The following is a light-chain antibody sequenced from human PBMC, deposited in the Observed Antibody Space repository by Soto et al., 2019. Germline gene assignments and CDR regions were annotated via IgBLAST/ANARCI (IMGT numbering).Light chain of an antibody. CDR3: QTWGTGVLV. V-gene: IGLV4-69*01. CDR2: VNSDGSH. J-gene: IGLJ2*01. Sequence: QLVLTQSPAASASLGASVKLTCTLSSGHSRYAIAWHQQQPEKGPPYLMKVNSDGSHTKGDGIPDRFSVSSSGAERYLTISGLQSEDEADYYCQTWGTGVLVFGGGTKVTVL. CDR1: SGHSRYA.